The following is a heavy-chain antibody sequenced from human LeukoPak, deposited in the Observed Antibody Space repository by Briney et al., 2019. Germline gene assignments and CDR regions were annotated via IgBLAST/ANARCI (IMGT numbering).Heavy chain of an antibody. CDR2: INPNSGGT. Sequence: ASVKVSCKASGYTFTSYDINWVRQATGQGLEWMGWINPNSGGTNYAQKFQGRVTMTTDTSTSTVYMEVRGLRSDDTAMYYCARDVGITVADSFDPWGQGTLVTVSS. D-gene: IGHD6-13*01. J-gene: IGHJ5*02. CDR1: GYTFTSYD. V-gene: IGHV1-2*02. CDR3: ARDVGITVADSFDP.